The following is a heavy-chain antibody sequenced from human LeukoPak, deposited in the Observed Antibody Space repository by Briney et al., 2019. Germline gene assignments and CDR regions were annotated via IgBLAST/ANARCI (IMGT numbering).Heavy chain of an antibody. CDR1: GASISTYY. J-gene: IGHJ5*01. V-gene: IGHV4-59*01. D-gene: IGHD1-26*01. CDR3: AGESPNSGWFDY. CDR2: IYYSGRT. Sequence: KPSETLSLTCIVSGASISTYYWSWIRQLPGEGLEWIGFIYYSGRTEYNPSLKSRVTISGDTSKNQFSLKLSSVTAADTAVYFCAGESPNSGWFDYWGQGTLVTVSS.